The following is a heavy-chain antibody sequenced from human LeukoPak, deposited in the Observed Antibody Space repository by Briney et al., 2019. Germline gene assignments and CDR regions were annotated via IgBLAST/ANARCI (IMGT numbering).Heavy chain of an antibody. Sequence: ASVKVSCKASGYTFTSYGISWVRQAPGQGLEWMGWINPNSGGTNYAQKFQGRVTMTRDTSISTAYMELSRLRSDDTAVYYCARTHYDFWSGYPRLPDYWGQGTLVTVSS. J-gene: IGHJ4*02. CDR1: GYTFTSYG. CDR3: ARTHYDFWSGYPRLPDY. D-gene: IGHD3-3*01. V-gene: IGHV1-2*02. CDR2: INPNSGGT.